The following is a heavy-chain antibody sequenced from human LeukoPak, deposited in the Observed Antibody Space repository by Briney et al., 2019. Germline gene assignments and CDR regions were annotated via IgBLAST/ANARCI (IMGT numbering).Heavy chain of an antibody. J-gene: IGHJ4*02. CDR2: INHSGST. CDR3: ARALTPLRDSSGYLYLGY. Sequence: SETLSLTCAVYGGSFSGYYWSWIRQPPGKGLEWIGEINHSGSTNYNPSLKSRVTISVDTSKNQFSLKLSSVTAADTAVYYCARALTPLRDSSGYLYLGYWGQGTLVTVSS. CDR1: GGSFSGYY. V-gene: IGHV4-34*01. D-gene: IGHD3-22*01.